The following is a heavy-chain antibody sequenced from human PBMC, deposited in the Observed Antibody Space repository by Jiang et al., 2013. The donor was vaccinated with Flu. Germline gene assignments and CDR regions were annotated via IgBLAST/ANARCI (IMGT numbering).Heavy chain of an antibody. D-gene: IGHD6-6*01. CDR3: ARETPSEYSTPAYDY. CDR2: IIPILGIA. CDR1: FSSYA. V-gene: IGHV1-69*04. Sequence: FSSYAISWVRQAPGQGLEWMGRIIPILGIANYAQKFQGRVTITADKSTSTAYMELSSLRSEDTAVYYCARETPSEYSTPAYDYWGQGTLVTVSS. J-gene: IGHJ4*02.